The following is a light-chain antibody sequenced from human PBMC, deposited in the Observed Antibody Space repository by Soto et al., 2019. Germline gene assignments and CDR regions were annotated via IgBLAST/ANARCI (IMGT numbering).Light chain of an antibody. J-gene: IGKJ1*01. CDR1: QSVSSY. Sequence: EIVLTQSPATLSLSPGERATLSCMASQSVSSYLAWYQQKPGQGPRLLIYDASNRATGVSARFSGSGSGTDFTLTISSLEPEDFAVYYCHQRSSWPRGTFGQGTKVDIK. V-gene: IGKV3-11*01. CDR3: HQRSSWPRGT. CDR2: DAS.